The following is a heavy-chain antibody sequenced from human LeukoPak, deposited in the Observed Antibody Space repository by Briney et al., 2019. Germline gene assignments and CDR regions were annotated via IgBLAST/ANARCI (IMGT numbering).Heavy chain of an antibody. CDR2: ISSSGSTI. CDR3: ARDRGNFSFDY. CDR1: GFTFSSYE. Sequence: GSLRLSCAASGFTFSSYEMNWVRQAPGKGLEWVSYISSSGSTIYYADSVKGRFTISRDNAKNSLYLRMNSLRAEDTAVYYCARDRGNFSFDYWGQGTLVTVSS. V-gene: IGHV3-48*03. D-gene: IGHD1-7*01. J-gene: IGHJ4*02.